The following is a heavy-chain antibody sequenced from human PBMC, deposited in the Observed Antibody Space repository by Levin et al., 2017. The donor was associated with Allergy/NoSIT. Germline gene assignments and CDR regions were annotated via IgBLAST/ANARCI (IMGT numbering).Heavy chain of an antibody. Sequence: GGSRRLSGEASGLTLTDYVINWVRQAPGKGLDWVSSISITSRYISYGDSVKGRFTVSRDNAKNSVYLQMNSVRADDTALYFCARAGFRCTTTACYPDYWGQGTLVTVSS. CDR1: GLTLTDYV. D-gene: IGHD2-2*01. CDR2: ISITSRYI. V-gene: IGHV3-21*06. J-gene: IGHJ4*02. CDR3: ARAGFRCTTTACYPDY.